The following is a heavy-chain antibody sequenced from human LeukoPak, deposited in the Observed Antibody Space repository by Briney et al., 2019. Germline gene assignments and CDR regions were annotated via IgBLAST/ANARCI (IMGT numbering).Heavy chain of an antibody. CDR1: GFTVSNNY. Sequence: GGSLRLSCAASGFTVSNNYMSWVRQAPGKGLEWVSGISWNSGTIGYADSVKGRFTISRDNAKNSLYLQMNSLRAEDTALYYCAKDSDPYGMDVWGQGTTVTVSS. J-gene: IGHJ6*02. CDR3: AKDSDPYGMDV. CDR2: ISWNSGTI. V-gene: IGHV3-9*01.